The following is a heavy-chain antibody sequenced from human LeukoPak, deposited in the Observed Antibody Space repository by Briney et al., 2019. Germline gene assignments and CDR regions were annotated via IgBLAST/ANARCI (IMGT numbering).Heavy chain of an antibody. CDR3: ASGAWATRLNS. Sequence: PSETLSLTCAVYGEPLNYYYWSWIRQSPGKGLEWIGDIFDGKTINYNPSLKGRVTISAATSSQQFSLNLKSVTAADTAVYFCASGAWATRLNSWAQGALVIVSS. CDR2: IFDGKTI. D-gene: IGHD4-23*01. J-gene: IGHJ4*02. CDR1: GEPLNYYY. V-gene: IGHV4-34*12.